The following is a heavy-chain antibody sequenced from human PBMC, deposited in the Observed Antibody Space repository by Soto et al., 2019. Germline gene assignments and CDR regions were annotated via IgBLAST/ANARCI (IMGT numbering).Heavy chain of an antibody. Sequence: SVKVSCKVSGHTLTELSMHWVRLAPGKGLEWMGGIIPIFGTANYAQKFQGRVTITADESTSTAYMELSSLRSEDTAVYYCAREVTYYYDSSGYYYWGQGTLVTVSS. CDR2: IIPIFGTA. D-gene: IGHD3-22*01. J-gene: IGHJ4*02. CDR3: AREVTYYYDSSGYYY. CDR1: GHTLTELS. V-gene: IGHV1-69*13.